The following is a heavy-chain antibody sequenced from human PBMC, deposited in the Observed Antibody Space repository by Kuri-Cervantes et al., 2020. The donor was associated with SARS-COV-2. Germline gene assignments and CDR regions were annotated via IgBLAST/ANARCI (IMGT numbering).Heavy chain of an antibody. D-gene: IGHD5-18*01. CDR1: GGSISSSSYY. CDR3: ARATAMAPYYYYYYYMDV. V-gene: IGHV4-39*07. J-gene: IGHJ6*03. CDR2: IYYSGST. Sequence: SETLSLTCTVSGGSISSSSYYWGWIRQPPGKGLEWIGSIYYSGSTNYNPSLKSRVTISVDTSKNQFSLKLSSVTAADTAVYYCARATAMAPYYYYYYYMDVWGKGTTVTVSS.